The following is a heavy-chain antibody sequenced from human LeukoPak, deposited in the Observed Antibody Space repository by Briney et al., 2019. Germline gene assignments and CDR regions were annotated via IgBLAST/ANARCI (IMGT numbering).Heavy chain of an antibody. CDR2: IKQDGSEK. D-gene: IGHD3-22*01. J-gene: IGHJ3*02. Sequence: PGGSLRLSCAASGFTFSSYWMSWVREAPGKGLEWVADIKQDGSEKYYVDSVKGRFTISRDNAKNSLYLQMNSLRAEDTAVYYCARDNYAPPYDSSGYYYDAFDIWGQGTMVTVSS. CDR3: ARDNYAPPYDSSGYYYDAFDI. V-gene: IGHV3-7*01. CDR1: GFTFSSYW.